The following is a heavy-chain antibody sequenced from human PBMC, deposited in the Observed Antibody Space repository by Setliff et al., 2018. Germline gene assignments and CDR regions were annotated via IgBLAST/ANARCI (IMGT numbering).Heavy chain of an antibody. CDR3: ARGAGAAGLFDY. CDR2: INHSGST. J-gene: IGHJ4*02. CDR1: GGSFSGYY. Sequence: LSLTCAVYGGSFSGYYWSWIRQPPGKGLEWIGEINHSGSTNYNPSLKSRVTISVDTSKNQFSLKLSSATAADTAVYYCARGAGAAGLFDYWGQGTLVTVS. D-gene: IGHD6-13*01. V-gene: IGHV4-34*01.